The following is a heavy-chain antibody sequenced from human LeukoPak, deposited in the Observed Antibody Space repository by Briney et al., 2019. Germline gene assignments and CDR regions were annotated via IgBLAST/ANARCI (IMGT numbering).Heavy chain of an antibody. V-gene: IGHV1-18*01. CDR2: ISAYNGNT. Sequence: ASVKVSCRASGYTFTSYGISWVRQAPGQGLEWMGWISAYNGNTNYAQKLQGRVTMITDTSTSTAYMELRSLRSDDTAVYYCARDRNRGIAAAEGAFDIWGQGTMVTVSS. J-gene: IGHJ3*02. D-gene: IGHD6-13*01. CDR3: ARDRNRGIAAAEGAFDI. CDR1: GYTFTSYG.